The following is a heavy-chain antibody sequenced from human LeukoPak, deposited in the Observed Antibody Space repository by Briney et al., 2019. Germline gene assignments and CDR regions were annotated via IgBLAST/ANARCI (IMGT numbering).Heavy chain of an antibody. D-gene: IGHD2-15*01. CDR1: GYTFTSYY. Sequence: ASVKVSCKASGYTFTSYYMHWVRQAPGQGLEWMGIINPSGGSTSYAQKFQGRVTMTRDTSTSTVYMELSSLRSEDTAVYYCARDGYRSGGSCYSGGNDAFDIWGQGTMVTVSS. V-gene: IGHV1-46*01. J-gene: IGHJ3*02. CDR3: ARDGYRSGGSCYSGGNDAFDI. CDR2: INPSGGST.